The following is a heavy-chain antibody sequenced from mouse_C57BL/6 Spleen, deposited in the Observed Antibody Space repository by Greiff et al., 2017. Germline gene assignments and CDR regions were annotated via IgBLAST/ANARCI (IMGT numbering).Heavy chain of an antibody. CDR3: ARRGGYYAMDC. J-gene: IGHJ4*01. CDR1: GFTFSDYY. V-gene: IGHV5-12*01. CDR2: ISNGGGST. Sequence: EVKLVESGGGLVQPGGSLKLSCAASGFTFSDYYMYWVRQTPEKRLEWVAYISNGGGSTYYPDTVKGRFTISRDNAKSTLYLQMGRLKSEDTAMYYCARRGGYYAMDCWGQGASVTVSS.